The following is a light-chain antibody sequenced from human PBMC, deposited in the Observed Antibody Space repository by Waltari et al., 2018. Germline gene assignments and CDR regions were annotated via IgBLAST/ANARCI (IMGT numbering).Light chain of an antibody. V-gene: IGLV2-14*03. Sequence: QSALTQPASVSGSPGQSITISCLGTSSNVGVYNYVSWYQQHPGKAPKVMIYDVSNRPSVVSNRFSGSKSGNTASLTISGLQAEDEADYYCSSYTSSNTVIFGGGTKLTVL. J-gene: IGLJ2*01. CDR3: SSYTSSNTVI. CDR1: SSNVGVYNY. CDR2: DVS.